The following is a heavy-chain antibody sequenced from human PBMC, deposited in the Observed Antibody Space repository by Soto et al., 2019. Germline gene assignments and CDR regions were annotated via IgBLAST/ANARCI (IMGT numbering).Heavy chain of an antibody. J-gene: IGHJ4*02. CDR2: ISGSGGST. V-gene: IGHV3-23*01. CDR1: GFTLSSYA. CDR3: AKDRMDSSSSFDY. Sequence: GGSLSLSCAASGFTLSSYAMSWVRQAPGKGLEWVSAISGSGGSTYYADSVKGRFTISRDNSKNTLNLQMNSLRAEDTAVYYCAKDRMDSSSSFDYWGQGTLVPSPQ. D-gene: IGHD6-6*01.